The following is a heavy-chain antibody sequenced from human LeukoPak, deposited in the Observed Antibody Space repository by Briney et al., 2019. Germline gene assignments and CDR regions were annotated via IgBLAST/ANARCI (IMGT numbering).Heavy chain of an antibody. CDR3: AREVGPLSSGRNWFDP. CDR2: IYSGGST. CDR1: GFTVSSNY. D-gene: IGHD6-19*01. J-gene: IGHJ5*02. Sequence: GGSLRLSCAASGFTVSSNYMSWVRQAPGKGLEWVSVIYSGGSTYYADSVKGRFTISRHNSKDTLYLQMNSLRAEDTAVYYCAREVGPLSSGRNWFDPWGQGTLVTVSS. V-gene: IGHV3-53*04.